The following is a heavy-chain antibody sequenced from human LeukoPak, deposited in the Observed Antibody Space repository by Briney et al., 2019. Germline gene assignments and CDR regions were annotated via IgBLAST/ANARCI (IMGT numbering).Heavy chain of an antibody. J-gene: IGHJ4*02. D-gene: IGHD3-10*01. CDR1: GFIVSSKY. CDR3: ATDYGSGTYYTLDH. Sequence: PGGSLRLSCAASGFIVSSKYMSWVRQAPGMGLEWVSIIYSGGRTYYADSVKGRFTISRDTSKNTLYLQMNSLRAGDTAVYYCATDYGSGTYYTLDHWGQGILVTVSS. V-gene: IGHV3-53*01. CDR2: IYSGGRT.